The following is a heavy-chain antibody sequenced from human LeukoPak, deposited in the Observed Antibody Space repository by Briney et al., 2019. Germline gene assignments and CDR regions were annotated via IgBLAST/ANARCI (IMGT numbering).Heavy chain of an antibody. J-gene: IGHJ4*02. CDR2: ITGSGSTI. D-gene: IGHD3-10*01. Sequence: PGGSLRLSCAASGFTFSDYNMNWVRQAPGKGLEWVSYITGSGSTIFYADSVKGRFTISRDNVKNSLYLQMNSLRAEDTAVYYCAALYGSGQNNDYWGQGTLVTVSS. CDR3: AALYGSGQNNDY. CDR1: GFTFSDYN. V-gene: IGHV3-48*01.